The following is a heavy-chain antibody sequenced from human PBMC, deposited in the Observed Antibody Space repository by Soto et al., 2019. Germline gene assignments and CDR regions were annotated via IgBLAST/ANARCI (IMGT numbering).Heavy chain of an antibody. CDR1: GYSFTSYG. CDR2: ISAYNGNT. V-gene: IGHV1-18*01. Sequence: QVQLVQSGAEVKKPGASVKVSCKASGYSFTSYGISWVRQAPGQGLEWMGWISAYNGNTNYAQKLQGRVTMTTATSTSTACMELRSLRSDATAGYYCARDKGFGESDVWGQGTTVTVSS. J-gene: IGHJ6*02. CDR3: ARDKGFGESDV. D-gene: IGHD3-10*01.